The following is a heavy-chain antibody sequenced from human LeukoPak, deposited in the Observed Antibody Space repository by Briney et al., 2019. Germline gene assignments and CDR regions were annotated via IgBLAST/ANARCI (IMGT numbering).Heavy chain of an antibody. CDR2: ISAYNGNT. D-gene: IGHD2-2*03. V-gene: IGHV1-18*01. CDR3: ARGGYCSSTSCYGSYYYYYMDV. CDR1: GYTFTSYG. Sequence: ASVKVSCKASGYTFTSYGISWVRQAPGQGLEGMGWISAYNGNTNYAQKLQGRVTMTTDTSTSTAYMELRSLRSDDTAVYYCARGGYCSSTSCYGSYYYYYMDVWGKGTTVTVSS. J-gene: IGHJ6*03.